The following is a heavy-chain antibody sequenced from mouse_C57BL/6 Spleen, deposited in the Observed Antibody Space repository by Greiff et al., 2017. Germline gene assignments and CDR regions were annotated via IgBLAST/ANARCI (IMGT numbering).Heavy chain of an antibody. CDR2: ISNGGGST. J-gene: IGHJ4*01. Sequence: EVQLLESGGGLVQPGGSLKLSCAASGFTFSDYYMYWVRQTPEKRLEWVAYISNGGGSTYYPDTVKGRFTISRDNAKNTLYLQMSSLKSEDTAMYDCARHGTTVVAPYYAMDYWGQGTSVTVSS. D-gene: IGHD1-1*01. V-gene: IGHV5-12*01. CDR3: ARHGTTVVAPYYAMDY. CDR1: GFTFSDYY.